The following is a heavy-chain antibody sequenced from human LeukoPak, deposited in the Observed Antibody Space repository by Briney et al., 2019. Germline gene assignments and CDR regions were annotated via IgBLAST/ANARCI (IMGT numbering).Heavy chain of an antibody. V-gene: IGHV4-34*01. D-gene: IGHD3-3*01. Sequence: SETLSLTCAVYGGSFSSYYWSWIRQPPGKGLEWIGEINHSGSTNYNPSLKSRVTISVDTSKNQFSLKLSSVTAADTAVYYCARTRITIFGVVKFLGGGFDPWGQGTLVTVSS. J-gene: IGHJ5*02. CDR2: INHSGST. CDR1: GGSFSSYY. CDR3: ARTRITIFGVVKFLGGGFDP.